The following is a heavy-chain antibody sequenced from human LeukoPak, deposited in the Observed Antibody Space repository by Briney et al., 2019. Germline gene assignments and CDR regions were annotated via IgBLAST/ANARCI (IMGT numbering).Heavy chain of an antibody. Sequence: GGSLRLSCAASGFTFSSYSMNWVRQAPGKGLEWVSSISSSSSYIYYADSVKGRFTISRDNAKNSLYLQMNSPRAEDTAVYYCAKPPYGSGSFYFDYWGQGTLVTVSS. J-gene: IGHJ4*02. D-gene: IGHD3-10*01. V-gene: IGHV3-21*01. CDR2: ISSSSSYI. CDR1: GFTFSSYS. CDR3: AKPPYGSGSFYFDY.